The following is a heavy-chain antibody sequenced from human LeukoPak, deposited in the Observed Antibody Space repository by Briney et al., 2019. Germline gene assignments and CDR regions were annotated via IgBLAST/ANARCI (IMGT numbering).Heavy chain of an antibody. CDR2: ISYDGSNK. CDR3: AKGEPWAAGFDY. CDR1: GFTFSSYG. D-gene: IGHD6-13*01. J-gene: IGHJ4*02. Sequence: SGGSLRLSCAASGFTFSSYGMHWVRQAPGKGLEWVAVISYDGSNKYYADSVKGRFTISRDKSKITLYVQMASVRAEDTGVYYCAKGEPWAAGFDYWGQGTRVTVSS. V-gene: IGHV3-30*18.